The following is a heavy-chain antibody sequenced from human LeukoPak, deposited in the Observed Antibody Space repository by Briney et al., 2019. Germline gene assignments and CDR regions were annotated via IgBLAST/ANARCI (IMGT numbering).Heavy chain of an antibody. Sequence: GGSLRLSXAASGFTFSSYAMSWVRQAPGKGLEWVSTISGSRGLTHYADSVTGRFTVSRDNSKNTLYLQMNNLRAADTALYFCAKDQGNYYGGSGTYGAMDYWGQGTLVTVSS. V-gene: IGHV3-23*01. D-gene: IGHD3-22*01. J-gene: IGHJ4*02. CDR1: GFTFSSYA. CDR3: AKDQGNYYGGSGTYGAMDY. CDR2: ISGSRGLT.